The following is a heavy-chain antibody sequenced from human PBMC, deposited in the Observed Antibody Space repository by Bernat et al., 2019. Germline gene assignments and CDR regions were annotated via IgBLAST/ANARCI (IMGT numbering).Heavy chain of an antibody. D-gene: IGHD6-13*01. Sequence: EVQLVESGGGLVQPGGSLRLSCAASGFTVSSNYMSWVRQAPGKGPEWVSVIYSGGSTYYADSVKGRFTISRDNSKNTLYLQMNSLRAEDTAVYYCARVVAAAADYFDYWGQGTLVTVSS. V-gene: IGHV3-66*01. CDR3: ARVVAAAADYFDY. CDR2: IYSGGST. CDR1: GFTVSSNY. J-gene: IGHJ4*02.